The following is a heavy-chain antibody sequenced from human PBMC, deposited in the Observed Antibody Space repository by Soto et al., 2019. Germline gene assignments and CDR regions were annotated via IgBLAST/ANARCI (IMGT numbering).Heavy chain of an antibody. CDR2: ISSSSSYI. D-gene: IGHD1-26*01. J-gene: IGHJ4*02. CDR1: GFTFSSYS. Sequence: SGGSLRLSCAASGFTFSSYSMNWVRQAPGKGLEWVSSISSSSSYIYYADSVKGRFTISRDNAKNSLYLQMNSLRAEDTAVYYCARDRVGGSYFGSDAAYFDYWGQGTLVTVSS. V-gene: IGHV3-21*01. CDR3: ARDRVGGSYFGSDAAYFDY.